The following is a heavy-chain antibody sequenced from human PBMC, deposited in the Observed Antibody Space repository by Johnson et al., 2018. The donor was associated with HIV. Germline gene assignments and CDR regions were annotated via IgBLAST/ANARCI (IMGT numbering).Heavy chain of an antibody. V-gene: IGHV3-30*04. J-gene: IGHJ3*02. CDR2: ISYDGSNK. CDR3: ARAWSLGAFDI. CDR1: GFTFSSYA. Sequence: VRLVESGGGLVQPGGSLRLSCAASGFTFSSYAMHWVRQAPGKGLEWVAVISYDGSNKYYADSVKGRFTISRDNSKNTLYLQMNSLRAEDTAVYYCARAWSLGAFDIWGQGTMVTVSS. D-gene: IGHD2-15*01.